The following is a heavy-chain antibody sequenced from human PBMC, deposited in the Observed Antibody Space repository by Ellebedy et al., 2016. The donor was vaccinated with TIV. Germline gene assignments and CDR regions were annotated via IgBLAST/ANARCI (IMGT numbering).Heavy chain of an antibody. J-gene: IGHJ6*02. V-gene: IGHV3-30-3*01. Sequence: PGGSLRLSCAASGFTFSSYIIHWVRQAPGTGLEWVAVLSKDRSKEFYVDSVKGRFTISEDFSKSILYLQMNSLRAEDTAVYYCARNDAMDVWGQGTTVTVSS. CDR3: ARNDAMDV. CDR2: LSKDRSKE. CDR1: GFTFSSYI.